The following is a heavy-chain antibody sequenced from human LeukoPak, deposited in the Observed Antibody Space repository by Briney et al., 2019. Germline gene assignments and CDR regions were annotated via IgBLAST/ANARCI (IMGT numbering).Heavy chain of an antibody. Sequence: SQTLSLTSAVSGVSLSSGSYYWGSVRQPAGKGLGWVGRIYTSGSTNYNPSLKSRVTLSVDTPNNQLSLKPRSVTPARPAVYYRARSANYYGSSGLMRWGRGPLHSVPS. CDR3: ARSANYYGSSGLMR. V-gene: IGHV4-61*02. CDR2: IYTSGST. J-gene: IGHJ1*01. CDR1: GVSLSSGSYY. D-gene: IGHD3-22*01.